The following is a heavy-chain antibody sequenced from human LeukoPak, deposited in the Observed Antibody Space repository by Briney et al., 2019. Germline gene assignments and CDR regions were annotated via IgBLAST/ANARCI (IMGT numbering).Heavy chain of an antibody. J-gene: IGHJ1*01. Sequence: PSETLSLTCAVSGGSILSTNWWSWVRPPPGRGLEWIGEVHLSGASNYNPSLKGRVNMSIDKSRNQLSLELTSVTAADTAMYYCARESGAFSPFGFWGQGTLVTVSS. CDR3: ARESGAFSPFGF. D-gene: IGHD1-26*01. V-gene: IGHV4-4*02. CDR2: VHLSGAS. CDR1: GGSILSTNW.